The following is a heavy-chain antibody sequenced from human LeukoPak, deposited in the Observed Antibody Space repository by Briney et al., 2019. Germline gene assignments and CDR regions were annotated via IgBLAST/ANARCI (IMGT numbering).Heavy chain of an antibody. J-gene: IGHJ4*02. D-gene: IGHD3-22*01. CDR1: GYTFTGYY. V-gene: IGHV1-2*02. Sequence: ASVKVSCKASGYTFTGYYMHWVRQAPGQGLEWMGWINPNSGGTNYAQKFQGRVTMTRDTSISTAYMELSRLRSDDTAVYYCARLVYDSSGYYSYFDYWGQGTLVTVSS. CDR2: INPNSGGT. CDR3: ARLVYDSSGYYSYFDY.